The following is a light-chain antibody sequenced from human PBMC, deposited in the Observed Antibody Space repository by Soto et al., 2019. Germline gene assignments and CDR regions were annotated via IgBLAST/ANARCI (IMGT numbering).Light chain of an antibody. Sequence: DIHMTQSPSSLSASVGARVSITCRASHSIGNYLNWYQQKPGKAPKILIYAASRLQPGVPSRFSGSGSGTDFTLTITTLQPEDFATYFCQQSNIMATFGQGTRLEIK. CDR3: QQSNIMAT. CDR2: AAS. V-gene: IGKV1-39*01. J-gene: IGKJ5*01. CDR1: HSIGNY.